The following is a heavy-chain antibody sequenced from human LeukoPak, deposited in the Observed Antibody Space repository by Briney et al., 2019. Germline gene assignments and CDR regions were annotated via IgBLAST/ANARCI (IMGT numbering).Heavy chain of an antibody. V-gene: IGHV3-30*03. CDR1: GFTFSSYG. J-gene: IGHJ4*02. CDR2: ISYDGSNK. Sequence: GRSLRLSCAASGFTFSSYGMHWVRQAPGKGLEWVAVISYDGSNKYYADSVKGRFTISRDNSKNTLYLQMNSLRAEDTAVYYCARVDSSSYSRYWGQGTLVTVSS. D-gene: IGHD6-13*01. CDR3: ARVDSSSYSRY.